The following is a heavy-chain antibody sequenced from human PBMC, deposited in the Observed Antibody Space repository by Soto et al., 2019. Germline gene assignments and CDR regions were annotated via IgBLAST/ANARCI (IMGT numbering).Heavy chain of an antibody. D-gene: IGHD6-13*01. CDR1: GGSISSSSYY. V-gene: IGHV4-39*01. J-gene: IGHJ4*02. CDR3: ARGEPLLMPYSSPVGY. CDR2: IYYSGST. Sequence: SETLSLTCTVSGGSISSSSYYWGWIRQPPGKGLEWIGSIYYSGSTYYNPSLKSRVTISVDTSKNQFSLKLSSVTAADTAVYYCARGEPLLMPYSSPVGYWGQGTLVTVSS.